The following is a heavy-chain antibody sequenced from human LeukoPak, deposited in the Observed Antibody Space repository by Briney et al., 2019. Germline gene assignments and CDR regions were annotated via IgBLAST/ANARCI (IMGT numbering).Heavy chain of an antibody. J-gene: IGHJ4*02. Sequence: SETLSLTCAVYGGSFSGYYWSWIRQPPGKGLEWIGEINHSGSTNYNPSLKSRVTISVDMSKNQFSLKSSSVTAADTAVYYCVRDRGEFSYSHDYWGQGTLVTVSS. D-gene: IGHD1-26*01. CDR3: VRDRGEFSYSHDY. V-gene: IGHV4-34*01. CDR1: GGSFSGYY. CDR2: INHSGST.